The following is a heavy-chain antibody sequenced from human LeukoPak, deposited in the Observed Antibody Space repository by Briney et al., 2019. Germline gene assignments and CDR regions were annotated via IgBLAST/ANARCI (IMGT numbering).Heavy chain of an antibody. CDR1: GYTFSDYY. CDR2: ISAYNGNT. D-gene: IGHD6-19*01. V-gene: IGHV1-18*04. Sequence: GASVKVSCKASGYTFSDYYIHWVRQVPGQGLEWMGWISAYNGNTNYAQKLQGRVTMTTDTSTSTAYMELRSLRSDDTAVYYCARTEQWLGPDYWGQGTLVTVSS. J-gene: IGHJ4*02. CDR3: ARTEQWLGPDY.